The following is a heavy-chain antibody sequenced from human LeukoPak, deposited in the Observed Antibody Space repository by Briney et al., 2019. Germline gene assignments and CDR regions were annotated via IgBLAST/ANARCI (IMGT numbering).Heavy chain of an antibody. J-gene: IGHJ4*02. V-gene: IGHV3-23*01. Sequence: GGSLRLSCAASGFTFSDYYMSWIRQAPGKGLEWVSVISGSGGSTYYADSVKGRFTISRDNSKNTLYLQMNSLRVEDTAVYYCAKSGTLVYYFDSSGYYFDYWGQGTLVTVSS. CDR3: AKSGTLVYYFDSSGYYFDY. CDR2: ISGSGGST. D-gene: IGHD3-22*01. CDR1: GFTFSDYY.